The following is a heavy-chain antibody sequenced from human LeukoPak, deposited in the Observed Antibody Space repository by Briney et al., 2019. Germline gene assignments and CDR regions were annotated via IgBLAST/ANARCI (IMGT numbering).Heavy chain of an antibody. CDR3: ARGLTIGVYYYYYYYMDV. J-gene: IGHJ6*03. CDR1: GGSISSGSYY. Sequence: SETLSLTCTVSGGSISSGSYYWSWIRQPPGKGLEWIGEINHSGSTNYNPSLKSRVTISVDTSKNQFSLKLSSVTAADTAVYYCARGLTIGVYYYYYYYMDVWGKGTTVTVSS. CDR2: INHSGST. D-gene: IGHD3-16*01. V-gene: IGHV4-39*07.